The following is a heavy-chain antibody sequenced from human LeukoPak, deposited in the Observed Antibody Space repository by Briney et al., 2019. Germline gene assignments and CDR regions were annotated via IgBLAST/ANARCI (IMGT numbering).Heavy chain of an antibody. V-gene: IGHV3-30*04. Sequence: GRSLRLSCAASGFTFSNYAMHWVRQAPGKGLEWVAVISYDGSNKYYTDSVKGRFTISRDNSKNTLYLQMNSLGAEDTAVYYCARLGDSSPWGQGTLVTVSS. D-gene: IGHD3-16*01. CDR1: GFTFSNYA. CDR3: ARLGDSSP. J-gene: IGHJ5*02. CDR2: ISYDGSNK.